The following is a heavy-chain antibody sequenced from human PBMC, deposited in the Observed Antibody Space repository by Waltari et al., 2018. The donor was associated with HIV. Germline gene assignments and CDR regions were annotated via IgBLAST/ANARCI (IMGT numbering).Heavy chain of an antibody. CDR2: INSKGDI. Sequence: HVQLKQWGAGLLKPSATLSLTCAVYSSVSFSDYYWNWIRQAPGKGLEWVGEINSKGDIIYNPSLKRRVTFPVDTSKNQFSLRLNIVTAADTAVYYCAKRAVFGDYGRGWIDPWGQGTLVTVSS. CDR1: SSVSFSDYY. V-gene: IGHV4-34*01. CDR3: AKRAVFGDYGRGWIDP. J-gene: IGHJ5*02. D-gene: IGHD4-17*01.